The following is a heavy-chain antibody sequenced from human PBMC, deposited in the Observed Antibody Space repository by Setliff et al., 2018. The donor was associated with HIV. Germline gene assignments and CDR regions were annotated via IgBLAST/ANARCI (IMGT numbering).Heavy chain of an antibody. CDR1: GGSISGYY. J-gene: IGHJ4*02. CDR3: ALEPGYRRDY. D-gene: IGHD5-12*01. CDR2: IYYIGNT. Sequence: SETLSLTCTVSGGSISGYYWSWIRQPPGKGLEWIGYIYYIGNTNYNPSLKSRVTISVDTSKNQFSLKLSSVTAADTAVYYCALEPGYRRDYWGQGTLVTVSS. V-gene: IGHV4-59*08.